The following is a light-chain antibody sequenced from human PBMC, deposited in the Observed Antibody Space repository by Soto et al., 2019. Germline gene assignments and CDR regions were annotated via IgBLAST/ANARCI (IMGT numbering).Light chain of an antibody. Sequence: ENVLMQSPGTLSLSPGERATLSCRASQSVSSSYLAWYQQKPGQAPRLLIYGASSRPTGVPDRFSGTGSGTAFPLTISRLEPEDFAMYSCKQYGNSMWTFGHGTKVEIK. CDR1: QSVSSSY. CDR3: KQYGNSMWT. J-gene: IGKJ1*01. CDR2: GAS. V-gene: IGKV3-20*01.